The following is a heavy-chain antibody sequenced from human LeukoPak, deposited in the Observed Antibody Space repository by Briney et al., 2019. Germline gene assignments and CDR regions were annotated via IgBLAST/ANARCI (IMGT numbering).Heavy chain of an antibody. CDR2: MSPNSGNT. J-gene: IGHJ3*02. D-gene: IGHD3-22*01. Sequence: ASVKVSCKASGYTFTSYDINWVRQATGQGLEWMGWMSPNSGNTGYAQKFQGRVTITRNTPISTAYMELSSLRSEDTAVYYCASGGITMIRNAFDIWGQGTMVTVSS. V-gene: IGHV1-8*03. CDR3: ASGGITMIRNAFDI. CDR1: GYTFTSYD.